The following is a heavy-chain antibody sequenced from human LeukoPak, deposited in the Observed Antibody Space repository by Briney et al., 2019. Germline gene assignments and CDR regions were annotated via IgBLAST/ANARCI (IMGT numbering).Heavy chain of an antibody. CDR2: IYYSGST. V-gene: IGHV4-61*05. J-gene: IGHJ6*03. CDR3: ARIPVVPAAQTLYYYYYMDV. CDR1: DGSISSSSYY. D-gene: IGHD2-2*01. Sequence: PSETLSLTCTVSDGSISSSSYYWGWIRQPPGKGLEWIGYIYYSGSTNYNPSLKSRVTISVDTSKNQFSLKLSSVTAADTAVYYCARIPVVPAAQTLYYYYYMDVWGKGTTVTVSS.